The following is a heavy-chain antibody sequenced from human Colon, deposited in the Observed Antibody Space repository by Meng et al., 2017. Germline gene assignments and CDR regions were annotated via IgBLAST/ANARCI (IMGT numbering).Heavy chain of an antibody. J-gene: IGHJ4*02. CDR3: ARGRSGSSWYGGDY. V-gene: IGHV4-34*02. D-gene: IGHD6-13*01. CDR2: INHSGST. CDR1: GGSFSGYY. Sequence: VQIQPLGVGLLMSSDTRSLPCAVDGGSFSGYYWSGIRQPPGKGLEWIGEINHSGSTNYNPSLKSRVTISVDTSKNQFSLKLSSVTAADTAVYYCARGRSGSSWYGGDYWGQGTLVTVSS.